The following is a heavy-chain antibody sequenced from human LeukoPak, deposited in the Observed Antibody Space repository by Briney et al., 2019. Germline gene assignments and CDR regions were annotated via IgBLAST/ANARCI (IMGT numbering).Heavy chain of an antibody. J-gene: IGHJ6*03. D-gene: IGHD5-18*01. CDR2: IYYSGST. CDR1: GGSISSYY. V-gene: IGHV4-59*01. Sequence: LSETLSLTCTVSGGSISSYYWSWIWQPPGKGLEWIGYIYYSGSTNYNPSLKSRVTISVDTSKNQFSLKLTSVTAADTAVYYCARTTEGGYTYGYFCYYYMDVWGKGTTVTISS. CDR3: ARTTEGGYTYGYFCYYYMDV.